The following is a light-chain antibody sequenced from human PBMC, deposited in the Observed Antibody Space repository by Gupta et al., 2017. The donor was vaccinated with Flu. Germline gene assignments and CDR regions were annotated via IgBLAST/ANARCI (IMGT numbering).Light chain of an antibody. CDR2: KAS. CDR1: QSISSW. V-gene: IGKV1-5*03. CDR3: QQYDSLPT. Sequence: DSQMTQSLSTLSAAVGYRVTITCRASQSISSWLAWHQQKPGKAPKLRLSKASYLEGGVPSRFSGSGSGTEFTLTISILQPEDFATYYCQQYDSLPTFGQGTSVEI. J-gene: IGKJ1*01.